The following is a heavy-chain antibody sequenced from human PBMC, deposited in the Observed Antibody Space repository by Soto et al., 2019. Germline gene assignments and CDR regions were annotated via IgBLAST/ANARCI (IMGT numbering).Heavy chain of an antibody. J-gene: IGHJ3*02. D-gene: IGHD3-10*01. V-gene: IGHV3-30*18. CDR1: GFTFSSYG. CDR2: ISYDGSNK. Sequence: QVQLVESGGGVVQPGRSLRLSCAASGFTFSSYGMHWVRQAPGKGLEWVAVISYDGSNKYYADSVKGRFTISRDNSKNTLYLQMNSLRAEHTAVYYCANTYGSGSFDAFDIWGQGTMVTVSS. CDR3: ANTYGSGSFDAFDI.